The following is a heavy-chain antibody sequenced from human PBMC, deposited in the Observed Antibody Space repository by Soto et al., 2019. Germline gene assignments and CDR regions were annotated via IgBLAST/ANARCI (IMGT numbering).Heavy chain of an antibody. V-gene: IGHV3-33*01. CDR2: IWSDGSKR. CDR1: GFTFRSYG. D-gene: IGHD2-15*01. J-gene: IGHJ6*02. Sequence: QEQLVESGGGVVQPGRSLRLSCLASGFTFRSYGLHWVRQAPGKGLEWVAVIWSDGSKRYYADSVKGRFTISRDNSKHTLFLEMDGLRVEDTATYYCARDALGFCRSGSCHVFYGMDVWGQGTTVTVSS. CDR3: ARDALGFCRSGSCHVFYGMDV.